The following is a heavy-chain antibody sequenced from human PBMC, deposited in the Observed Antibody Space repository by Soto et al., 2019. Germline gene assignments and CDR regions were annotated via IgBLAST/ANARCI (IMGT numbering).Heavy chain of an antibody. J-gene: IGHJ4*02. V-gene: IGHV1-18*04. CDR2: ISANNGNT. CDR3: AKDVESGWYEAFDY. CDR1: GYTFTSYG. D-gene: IGHD6-19*01. Sequence: ASVKVSCKASGYTFTSYGISWVRQAPGQGLEWMGWISANNGNTNYAQKLQGRVTMTTDTSTSTAYMELRSLRSDDTAVYYCAKDVESGWYEAFDYWGPGTLVTVSS.